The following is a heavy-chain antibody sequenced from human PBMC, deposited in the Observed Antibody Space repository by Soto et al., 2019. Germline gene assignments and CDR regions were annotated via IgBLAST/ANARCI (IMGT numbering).Heavy chain of an antibody. V-gene: IGHV4-59*01. J-gene: IGHJ6*02. Sequence: SETLSLTCTVSGGSISSYYWSWIRQPPGKGLEWIGYIYYSGSTNYNPSLKSRVTISVDTSKNQFSLKLSSVTAADTAVYYCARDLMSIAAAGEPGPYYYYYGMDVWGQGTTVTVSS. CDR2: IYYSGST. CDR1: GGSISSYY. D-gene: IGHD6-13*01. CDR3: ARDLMSIAAAGEPGPYYYYYGMDV.